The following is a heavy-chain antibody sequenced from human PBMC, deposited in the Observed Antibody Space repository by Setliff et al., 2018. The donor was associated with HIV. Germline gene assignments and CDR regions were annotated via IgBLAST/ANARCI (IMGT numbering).Heavy chain of an antibody. D-gene: IGHD3-10*02. CDR3: AKTPLLYDSDNYV. CDR2: IKPVFGTP. J-gene: IGHJ4*02. Sequence: SEKVSCKASGGSFNDYVISWVRQAPGKGLEWMGGIKPVFGTPTYAQKFQGRVTITADESTSTAYMELSSLRSEDTVVYYCAKTPLLYDSDNYVWGQGTLVTVSS. V-gene: IGHV1-69*13. CDR1: GGSFNDYV.